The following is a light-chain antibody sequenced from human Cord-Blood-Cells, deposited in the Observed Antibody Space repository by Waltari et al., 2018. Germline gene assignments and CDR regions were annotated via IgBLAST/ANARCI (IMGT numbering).Light chain of an antibody. CDR1: SSDVGSYNL. Sequence: QSALTQPAPVSGSPGQSITIPRTGTSSDVGSYNLVSWYQQHPGKAPKLRIYDGSKRPSGVSNRFSGSKSGNTASLTISGLQAEDEADYYCCSYAGSYVFGTGTKVTVL. CDR2: DGS. CDR3: CSYAGSYV. J-gene: IGLJ1*01. V-gene: IGLV2-23*01.